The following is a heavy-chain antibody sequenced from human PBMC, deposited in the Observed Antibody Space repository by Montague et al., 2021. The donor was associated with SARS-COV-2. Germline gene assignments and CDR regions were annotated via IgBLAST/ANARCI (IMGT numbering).Heavy chain of an antibody. CDR3: ARVRSITMIVVVFTPMGWFDP. CDR1: GYSISSGYY. Sequence: SETLSLTCTVSGYSISSGYYWGWIRQPPGKGLEWIGSIYHSGSTYYNPSLKSRVTISVDTSKNQFSLKLSSVTAADTAVYYCARVRSITMIVVVFTPMGWFDPWGQGTLVTVSS. J-gene: IGHJ5*02. D-gene: IGHD3-22*01. CDR2: IYHSGST. V-gene: IGHV4-38-2*02.